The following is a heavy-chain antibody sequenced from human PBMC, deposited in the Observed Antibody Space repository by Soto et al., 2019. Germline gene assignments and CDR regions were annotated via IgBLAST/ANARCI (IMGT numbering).Heavy chain of an antibody. J-gene: IGHJ4*02. D-gene: IGHD5-12*01. V-gene: IGHV3-33*01. CDR2: IWYDGSNK. Sequence: GGSLRLSCAASGLTFSSYGMHWVRQAPGKGLEWVAVIWYDGSNKYYADSVKGRFTISRDNSKNTLYLQMNSLRAEDTAVYYCARDRVPVEMATFYFDYWGQGTLVTVSS. CDR1: GLTFSSYG. CDR3: ARDRVPVEMATFYFDY.